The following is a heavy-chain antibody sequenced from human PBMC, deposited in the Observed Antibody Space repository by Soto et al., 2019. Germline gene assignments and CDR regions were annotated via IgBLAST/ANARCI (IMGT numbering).Heavy chain of an antibody. D-gene: IGHD3-22*01. CDR2: INHRGSA. Sequence: PSETLSLTCAVSGASVSSTYWWSWVRQPPGKGPEWIGEINHRGSANYNPSLKSRVTISADTSKNQFSLRLDSVTAADTAVYYCARQHYYDSSGYYTWNWGQGTLVTVSS. V-gene: IGHV4-4*02. CDR1: GASVSSTYW. CDR3: ARQHYYDSSGYYTWN. J-gene: IGHJ4*02.